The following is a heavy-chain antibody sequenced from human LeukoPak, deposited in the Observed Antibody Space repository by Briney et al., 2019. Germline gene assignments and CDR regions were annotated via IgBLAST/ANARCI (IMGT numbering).Heavy chain of an antibody. Sequence: PGGSLRLSCAASGFTFSGYWMSWVRQAPGKGLEWVANINKDGSGRYNVDSVKGRFTISRDNANKSLYLQMNSLRAEDTSVYYCARESKGRSKIDYWGQGTLVTVSS. CDR1: GFTFSGYW. J-gene: IGHJ4*02. D-gene: IGHD4-17*01. CDR2: INKDGSGR. V-gene: IGHV3-7*01. CDR3: ARESKGRSKIDY.